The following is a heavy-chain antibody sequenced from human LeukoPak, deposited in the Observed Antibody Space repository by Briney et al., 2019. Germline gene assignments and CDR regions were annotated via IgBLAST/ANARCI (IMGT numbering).Heavy chain of an antibody. CDR1: GYTFTGYY. J-gene: IGHJ5*02. Sequence: ASVKVSRKASGYTFTGYYMHWVRQAPGQGLEWMGWINPNSGGTNYAQKFQGRVTMTRDTSISTAYMELSRLRSDDTAVYYCARSKYRIVVVAARNWFDPWGQGTLVTVSS. CDR3: ARSKYRIVVVAARNWFDP. V-gene: IGHV1-2*02. CDR2: INPNSGGT. D-gene: IGHD2-15*01.